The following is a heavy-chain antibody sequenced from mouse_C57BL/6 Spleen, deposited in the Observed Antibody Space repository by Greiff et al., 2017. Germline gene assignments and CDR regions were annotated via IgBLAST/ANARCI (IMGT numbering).Heavy chain of an antibody. CDR2: INPSTGGT. D-gene: IGHD2-4*01. J-gene: IGHJ3*01. V-gene: IGHV1-42*01. Sequence: VHVKQSGPELVKPGASVKISCKASGYSFTGYYMNWVKQSPEKSLEWIGEINPSTGGTTYNQKFKAKATLTVDKSSSTAYMQLKSLTSEDSAVYYCARGFYYDYDGGFAYWGQGTLVTVSA. CDR3: ARGFYYDYDGGFAY. CDR1: GYSFTGYY.